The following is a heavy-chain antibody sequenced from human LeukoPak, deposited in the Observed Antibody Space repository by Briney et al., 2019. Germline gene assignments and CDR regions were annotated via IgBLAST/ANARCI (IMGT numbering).Heavy chain of an antibody. CDR1: GFTFSSYG. V-gene: IGHV3-30*02. J-gene: IGHJ4*02. CDR3: AKGVGSSYYFFDY. D-gene: IGHD3-22*01. CDR2: IRYDGSNK. Sequence: GGSLRLSCAASGFTFSSYGMHWVRQAPGKGLEWVAFIRYDGSNKYYADSVKGRFTISRDNSKNTLYLQMNSLRAEDTAVYYCAKGVGSSYYFFDYWGQGTLVTVSS.